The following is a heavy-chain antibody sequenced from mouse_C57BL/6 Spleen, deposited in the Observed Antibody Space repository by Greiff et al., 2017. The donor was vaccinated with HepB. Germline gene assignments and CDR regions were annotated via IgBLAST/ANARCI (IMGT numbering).Heavy chain of an antibody. V-gene: IGHV5-6*01. Sequence: EVMLVESGGDLVKPGGSLKLSCAASGFTFRSYGMSWVRQTPHKRLEWVATISSGGSYTYYPASVTGRFTISRDNAKNTLYLQMSSLKSEDTAMYYCARQRKDGITTVVPHFDYWGQGTTLTVSS. J-gene: IGHJ2*01. D-gene: IGHD1-1*01. CDR2: ISSGGSYT. CDR3: ARQRKDGITTVVPHFDY. CDR1: GFTFRSYG.